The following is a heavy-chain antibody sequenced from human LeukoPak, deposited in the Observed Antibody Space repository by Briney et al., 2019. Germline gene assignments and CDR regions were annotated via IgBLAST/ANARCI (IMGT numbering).Heavy chain of an antibody. CDR2: IKQDGSEK. Sequence: SGGSLRLSCAASGFTFSSYWMSWVRQAPGKGLEWVANIKQDGSEKYYVDSVKGRFTISRDNAKNSLYLQMNSLRAEDTAVYYCAREESRDWVNWFDPWGQGTLVTVSS. D-gene: IGHD2-21*01. J-gene: IGHJ5*02. CDR3: AREESRDWVNWFDP. V-gene: IGHV3-7*01. CDR1: GFTFSSYW.